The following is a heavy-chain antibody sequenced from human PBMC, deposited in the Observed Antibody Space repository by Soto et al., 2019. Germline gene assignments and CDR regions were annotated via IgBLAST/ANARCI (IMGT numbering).Heavy chain of an antibody. CDR2: MFPGDSTT. D-gene: IGHD2-2*01. CDR1: GFTFTAYW. J-gene: IGHJ4*02. V-gene: IGHV5-51*01. Sequence: GESLKISCKGSGFTFTAYWIGWVRQMPGKGLEWMGIMFPGDSTTRYSPSFQGQVTMSADKSISTAYLQWNSLKASDTAMYYCARVVIGYCSSTSCPADYWGEGALVTVSS. CDR3: ARVVIGYCSSTSCPADY.